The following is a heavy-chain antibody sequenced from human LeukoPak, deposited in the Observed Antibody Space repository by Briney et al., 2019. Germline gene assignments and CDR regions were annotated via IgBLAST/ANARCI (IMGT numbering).Heavy chain of an antibody. J-gene: IGHJ4*02. CDR2: ISAHNGDM. V-gene: IGHV1-18*01. CDR1: GYTFTSYG. Sequence: ASVKVSCKASGYTFTSYGISWVRQAPGQGLEWMGWISAHNGDMNYAQKLQGRVTMTTDTSTRTAYMELRSLRSDDTAVYYCARVRLDILTGYYTYWGQGTLVTVSS. CDR3: ARVRLDILTGYYTY. D-gene: IGHD3-9*01.